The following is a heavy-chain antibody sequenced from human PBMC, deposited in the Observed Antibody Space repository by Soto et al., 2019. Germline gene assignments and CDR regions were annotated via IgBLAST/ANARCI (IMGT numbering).Heavy chain of an antibody. Sequence: GGSLRLSCAASGFTFSSYGMHWVRQAPGKGLEWVAVIWYDGSNKYYADSVKGRFTISRDNSKNTLYLQMNSLRAEDTAVYYCARDPGSISWSLYYYYMDVSCKGTTVTVSS. CDR1: GFTFSSYG. V-gene: IGHV3-33*01. J-gene: IGHJ6*03. D-gene: IGHD6-13*01. CDR3: ARDPGSISWSLYYYYMDV. CDR2: IWYDGSNK.